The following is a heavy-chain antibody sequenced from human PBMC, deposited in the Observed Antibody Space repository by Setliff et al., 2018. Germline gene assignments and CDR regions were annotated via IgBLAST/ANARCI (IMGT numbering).Heavy chain of an antibody. CDR3: ARLRGAFDY. CDR1: GGSISSYY. CDR2: IYYSGST. Sequence: LSLTCSVSGGSISSYYWSWIRQPPGKRLEWIGYIYYSGSTNYNPSLESRVTISVDTSKDQFSLRLNSATAADTAVYYCARLRGAFDYWGQGTLVTVSS. J-gene: IGHJ4*02. D-gene: IGHD3-16*01. V-gene: IGHV4-59*01.